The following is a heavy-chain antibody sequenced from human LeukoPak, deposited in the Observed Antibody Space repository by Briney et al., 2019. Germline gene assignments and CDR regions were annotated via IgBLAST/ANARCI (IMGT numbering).Heavy chain of an antibody. CDR2: INHSGST. J-gene: IGHJ4*02. CDR3: ARATAVAQRFDY. D-gene: IGHD6-19*01. CDR1: GGSTSSSSYY. V-gene: IGHV4-39*07. Sequence: PSETLSLTCTVSGGSTSSSSYYWSWIRQPPGKGLEWIGEINHSGSTNYNPSLKSRVTISVDTSKNQFSLKLSSVTAADTAVYNCARATAVAQRFDYWGQGTLVTVSS.